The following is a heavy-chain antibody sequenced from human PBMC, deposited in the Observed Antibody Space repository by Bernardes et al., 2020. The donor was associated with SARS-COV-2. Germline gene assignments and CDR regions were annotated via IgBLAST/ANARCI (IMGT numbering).Heavy chain of an antibody. CDR3: ARGIVVVPAALELYYYYYGIDV. CDR2: ISAYNGNT. CDR1: GYTFTSYG. Sequence: ASVKVSCKASGYTFTSYGISWVRQAPGQGLEWMGWISAYNGNTNYAQKLQGRVTMTTDTSTSTAYMELRSLRSDDTAVYYCARGIVVVPAALELYYYYYGIDVWGQGTTVTVSS. V-gene: IGHV1-18*01. D-gene: IGHD2-2*01. J-gene: IGHJ6*02.